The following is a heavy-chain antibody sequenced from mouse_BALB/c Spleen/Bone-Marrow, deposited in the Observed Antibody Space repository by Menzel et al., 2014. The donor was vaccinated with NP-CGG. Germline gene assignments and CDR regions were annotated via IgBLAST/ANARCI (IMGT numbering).Heavy chain of an antibody. Sequence: QVQPQQSGPELVKPGASVKISRKASGYSFTSYYIHWVKQRPGQGLEWVGWIFPGSGNTKYNEKFKGKATLTADTSSCTAYMQLSSLTSEDSAVYFCARIHCGSSYGYFDVWGAGTTITVSS. CDR3: ARIHCGSSYGYFDV. V-gene: IGHV1-66*01. CDR2: IFPGSGNT. D-gene: IGHD1-1*01. J-gene: IGHJ1*01. CDR1: GYSFTSYY.